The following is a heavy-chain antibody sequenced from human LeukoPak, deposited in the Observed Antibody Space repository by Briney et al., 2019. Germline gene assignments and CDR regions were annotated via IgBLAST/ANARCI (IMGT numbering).Heavy chain of an antibody. D-gene: IGHD6-13*01. CDR2: IHYSGRT. CDR3: AKVGRIADGWFDP. Sequence: PSETLSLTCTVSGDSITTNSYYWAWIRQPPGKGLEWIGSIHYSGRTHYKLSLKSRVTISVDTSKNQFSLKLSSVTAADTAVYYCAKVGRIADGWFDPWGQGTLVTVSS. CDR1: GDSITTNSYY. V-gene: IGHV4-39*07. J-gene: IGHJ5*02.